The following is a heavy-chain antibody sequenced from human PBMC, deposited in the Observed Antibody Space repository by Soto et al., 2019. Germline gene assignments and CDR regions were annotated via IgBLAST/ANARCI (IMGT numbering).Heavy chain of an antibody. J-gene: IGHJ5*02. CDR1: GGSISGYY. CDR3: AKDPLEGGWAARPGSWFDP. V-gene: IGHV4-4*07. Sequence: QVQLQESGPGLVKPSETLSLTCSVSGGSISGYYWSWIRQSAGKGLEWIGRIYTTGSTMYNPSLRSRVTMSLDTSKNQFSLRLTSVTAADTAVYYCAKDPLEGGWAARPGSWFDPWGQGTLVTVSS. D-gene: IGHD6-6*01. CDR2: IYTTGST.